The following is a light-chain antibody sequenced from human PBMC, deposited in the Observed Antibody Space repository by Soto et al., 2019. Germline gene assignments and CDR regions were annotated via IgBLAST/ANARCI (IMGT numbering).Light chain of an antibody. V-gene: IGKV3-20*01. CDR2: GAT. J-gene: IGKJ1*01. CDR3: QQYGSSGT. CDR1: QSVSSSY. Sequence: EIVMTQSPATLSVSPGERATLCFRASQSVSSSYLAWYQQRRGQAPRLLIYGATSRATGIPDRFSGSGSGTDFTLTISRLEPEDFAVYYCQQYGSSGTFGQGTKVDI.